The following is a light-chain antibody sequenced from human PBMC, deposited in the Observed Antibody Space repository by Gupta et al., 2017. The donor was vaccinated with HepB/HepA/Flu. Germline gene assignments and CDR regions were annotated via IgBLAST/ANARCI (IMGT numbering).Light chain of an antibody. V-gene: IGLV2-14*03. CDR2: DVS. Sequence: QSALTQPASVSGSPAQSITISCTGTSSDVGGYNYVSWYQQHPGKAPKLMIYDVSNRPSGVSNRFSGSKSGNTASLTISGLRAEDEADYYCSSYTSSSTLDVVFGGGTKLTVL. J-gene: IGLJ2*01. CDR1: SSDVGGYNY. CDR3: SSYTSSSTLDVV.